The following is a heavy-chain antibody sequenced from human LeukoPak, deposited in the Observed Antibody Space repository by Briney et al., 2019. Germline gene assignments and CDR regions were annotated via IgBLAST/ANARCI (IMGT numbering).Heavy chain of an antibody. Sequence: GASVKVSRKASGYTFTSYDISWVRQAPGQGLEWMGIISPSGGSTSYAQTFEGRVTMTRDTSTSTVYMELSSLRSEDTAVYYCARWDENIYGQPQGGSLDYWGQGTLVTVSS. V-gene: IGHV1-46*01. CDR2: ISPSGGST. D-gene: IGHD5-18*01. J-gene: IGHJ4*02. CDR1: GYTFTSYD. CDR3: ARWDENIYGQPQGGSLDY.